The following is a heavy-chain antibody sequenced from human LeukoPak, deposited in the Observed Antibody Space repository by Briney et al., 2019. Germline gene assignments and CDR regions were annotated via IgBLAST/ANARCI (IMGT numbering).Heavy chain of an antibody. D-gene: IGHD3-10*01. J-gene: IGHJ4*02. CDR2: ILYDGSNK. Sequence: PGTSLRLSGAASGFSFSSYAMRSVSLPARNGLEWVLVILYDGSNKYYADSVKGRFTISRDNSKNTLYLQMNSLRAEDTAVYYCARDAAMVRGVIGGNFDYWGQGTLVTVSS. CDR1: GFSFSSYA. CDR3: ARDAAMVRGVIGGNFDY. V-gene: IGHV3-30-3*01.